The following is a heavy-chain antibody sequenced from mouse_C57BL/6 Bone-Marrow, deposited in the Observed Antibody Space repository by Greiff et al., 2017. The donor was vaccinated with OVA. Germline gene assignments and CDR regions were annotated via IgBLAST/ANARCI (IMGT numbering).Heavy chain of an antibody. D-gene: IGHD5-1*01. CDR3: ASFPFSTYYAMDY. Sequence: VKLVESGPGLVAPSQSLSITCTVSGFSLTSYAISWVRQPPGKGLEWLGVIWTGGGTNYNSALKSRLSISKDNSKSQVFLKMNSLQTDDTARYYCASFPFSTYYAMDYWGQGTSVTVSS. V-gene: IGHV2-9-1*01. CDR2: IWTGGGT. J-gene: IGHJ4*01. CDR1: GFSLTSYA.